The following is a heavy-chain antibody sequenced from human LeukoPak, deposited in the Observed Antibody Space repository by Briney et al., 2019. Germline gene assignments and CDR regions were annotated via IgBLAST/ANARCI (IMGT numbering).Heavy chain of an antibody. CDR1: GFTFSSYE. D-gene: IGHD3-10*02. V-gene: IGHV3-48*03. CDR2: ISSSGSTI. CDR3: AELGITMIGGV. Sequence: GSLRLSCAASGFTFSSYEMNWVRQAPGKGLEWVSYISSSGSTIYYADSVKGRFTISRDNAKNSLYLQMNSLRAEDTAVYYCAELGITMIGGVWGKGTTVTISS. J-gene: IGHJ6*04.